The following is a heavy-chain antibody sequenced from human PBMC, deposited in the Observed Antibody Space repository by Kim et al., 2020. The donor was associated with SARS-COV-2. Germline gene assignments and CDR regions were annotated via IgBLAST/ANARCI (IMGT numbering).Heavy chain of an antibody. J-gene: IGHJ6*03. Sequence: PSPTGPVTISVDTSKNQFSLKLSSVTAADTAVYYCARDLWNYVDYYYYMDVWGKGTTVTVSS. CDR3: ARDLWNYVDYYYYMDV. V-gene: IGHV4-59*01. D-gene: IGHD1-7*01.